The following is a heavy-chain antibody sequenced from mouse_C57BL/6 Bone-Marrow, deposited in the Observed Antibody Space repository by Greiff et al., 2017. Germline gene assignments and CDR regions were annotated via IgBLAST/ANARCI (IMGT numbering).Heavy chain of an antibody. J-gene: IGHJ2*01. Sequence: ESGPGLVKPSQSLSLTCSVTGYSITSGYYWNWIRQFPGNKLEWMGYISYDGSNNYNPSLKNRISITRDTSKNQFFLKLNSVTTEDTATYYCARRKMITVFDYWGQGTTLTVSS. D-gene: IGHD2-4*01. V-gene: IGHV3-6*01. CDR2: ISYDGSN. CDR3: ARRKMITVFDY. CDR1: GYSITSGYY.